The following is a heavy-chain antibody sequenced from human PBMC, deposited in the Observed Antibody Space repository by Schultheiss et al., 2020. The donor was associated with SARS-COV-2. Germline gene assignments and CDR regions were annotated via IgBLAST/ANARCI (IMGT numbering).Heavy chain of an antibody. J-gene: IGHJ4*02. CDR1: GLTLSNAW. CDR2: IKSKTDGGTT. CDR3: TTDPLGGYFDWLLSDFDY. Sequence: GGSLRLSCAASGLTLSNAWMNRVRQAPGKGLEWVGRIKSKTDGGTTDYAAPVKGRFTISRDDSKNTLYLQMNSLKTEDTAVYYCTTDPLGGYFDWLLSDFDYWGQGTLVTVSS. D-gene: IGHD3-9*01. V-gene: IGHV3-15*01.